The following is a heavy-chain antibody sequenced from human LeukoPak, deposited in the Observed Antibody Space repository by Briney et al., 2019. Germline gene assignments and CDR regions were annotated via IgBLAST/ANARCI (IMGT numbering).Heavy chain of an antibody. CDR2: VSTGGTYI. CDR1: GFTFSSYG. V-gene: IGHV3-21*01. Sequence: PGGSLRLSCAASGFTFSSYGMSWVRQAPGKGLEWVSFVSTGGTYIYYADSVKGRFTISRDDAKNSLYLQMNSLTAEDTAEYYCARNKINTVTTGWYFDLWGRGTLVTVSS. J-gene: IGHJ2*01. D-gene: IGHD4-17*01. CDR3: ARNKINTVTTGWYFDL.